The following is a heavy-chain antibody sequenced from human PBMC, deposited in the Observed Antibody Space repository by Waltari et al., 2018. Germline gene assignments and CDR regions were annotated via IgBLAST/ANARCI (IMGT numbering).Heavy chain of an antibody. CDR1: GFSCSNYA. J-gene: IGHJ4*02. CDR2: TTGEGDNT. D-gene: IGHD3-3*02. V-gene: IGHV3-23*04. Sequence: EVQLVESGGGSVQSGGALRLSCEGSGFSCSNYAMCWVRQAPGKGLEWVSSTTGEGDNTYDADSVRGRFSISRDNSKNTLSLQMNSLRAEDTATYYCARVPYKDFWTGYFFFDLWGQGILVSVSS. CDR3: ARVPYKDFWTGYFFFDL.